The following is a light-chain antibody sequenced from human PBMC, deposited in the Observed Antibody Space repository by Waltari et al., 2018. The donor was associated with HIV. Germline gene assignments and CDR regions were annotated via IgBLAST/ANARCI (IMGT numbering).Light chain of an antibody. CDR1: RSNMGASF. CDR3: AAWDDSLNGVV. V-gene: IGLV1-47*01. Sequence: QSVLPPPPSTSGTPGPRVTISCSANRSNMGASFVSWYLQVPGMAPKFLIYRVSERPSGVPDRFSGSKSGTSASLAISRLQAEDEADYFCAAWDDSLNGVVFGAGTKLTVL. CDR2: RVS. J-gene: IGLJ2*01.